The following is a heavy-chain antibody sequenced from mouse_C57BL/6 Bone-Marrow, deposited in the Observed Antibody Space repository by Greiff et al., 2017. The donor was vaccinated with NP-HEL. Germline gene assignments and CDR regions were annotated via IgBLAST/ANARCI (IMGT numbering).Heavy chain of an antibody. CDR3: ARGRVVATDYYAMDY. CDR2: INPYNGGT. D-gene: IGHD1-1*01. V-gene: IGHV1-19*01. J-gene: IGHJ4*01. Sequence: LVEPGASVKMSCKASGYTFTDYYMNWVKQSHGKSLEWIGVINPYNGGTSYNQKFKGKATLTVDKSSSTAYMELNSLTSEDSAVYYCARGRVVATDYYAMDYWGQGTSVTVSS. CDR1: GYTFTDYY.